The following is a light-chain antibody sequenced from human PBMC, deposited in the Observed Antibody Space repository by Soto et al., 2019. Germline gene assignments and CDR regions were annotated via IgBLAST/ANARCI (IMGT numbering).Light chain of an antibody. V-gene: IGLV2-14*01. J-gene: IGLJ1*01. CDR1: SSDVGFYNY. CDR2: EVP. CDR3: SSFTNTITRYA. Sequence: QSVLTQPASVSGSPGQSITISCTGTSSDVGFYNYVSWFQHHPGKAPKLIIYEVPYRPSGVSNRFSGSKSGDTASLTISGLQAEDEADYYCSSFTNTITRYAFGTGTKVTV.